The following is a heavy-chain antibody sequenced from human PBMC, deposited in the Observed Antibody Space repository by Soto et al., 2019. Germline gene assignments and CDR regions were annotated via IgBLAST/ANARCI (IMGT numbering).Heavy chain of an antibody. CDR3: ATYSSSWYSSNWFDP. J-gene: IGHJ5*02. Sequence: SVKVSCKASGGTFSSYAISWVRQAPGQGLEWMGGIIPIFGTANYAQKFQGRVTITADESTSTAYMELSSLRSEDTAVYYCATYSSSWYSSNWFDPWGQGTLVTVPS. D-gene: IGHD6-13*01. CDR2: IIPIFGTA. CDR1: GGTFSSYA. V-gene: IGHV1-69*13.